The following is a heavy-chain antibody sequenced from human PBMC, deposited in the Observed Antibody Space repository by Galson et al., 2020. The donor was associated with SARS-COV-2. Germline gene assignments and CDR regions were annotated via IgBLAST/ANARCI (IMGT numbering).Heavy chain of an antibody. V-gene: IGHV1-69*13. CDR3: ARDRDETGAVQGDNWFDP. Sequence: SVKVSCKASGGNFSSYAISWVRQAPGQGLEWMGGIIPIFGTANYAQKFQGRVTITADESTSTAYMELSSLRSEDTAVYYCARDRDETGAVQGDNWFDPWGQGTLVTVSS. CDR1: GGNFSSYA. D-gene: IGHD7-27*01. CDR2: IIPIFGTA. J-gene: IGHJ5*02.